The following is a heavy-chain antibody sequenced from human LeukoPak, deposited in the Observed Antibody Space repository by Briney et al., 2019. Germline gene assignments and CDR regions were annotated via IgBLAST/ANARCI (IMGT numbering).Heavy chain of an antibody. CDR3: AKDNTRWRGLLFPNYFDC. CDR2: ISGSGGST. Sequence: GGSLRLSCAASGFTFSSYGMSWVRQAPGKGLEWVSDISGSGGSTYYADSVKGRFTISRDNSKNSLYLQMNSLRAEDTAVYYCAKDNTRWRGLLFPNYFDCWGQGTLVTVSS. D-gene: IGHD1-26*01. V-gene: IGHV3-23*01. CDR1: GFTFSSYG. J-gene: IGHJ4*02.